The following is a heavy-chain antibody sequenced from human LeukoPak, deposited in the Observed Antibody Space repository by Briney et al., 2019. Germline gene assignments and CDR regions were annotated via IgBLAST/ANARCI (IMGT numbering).Heavy chain of an antibody. D-gene: IGHD3-9*01. J-gene: IGHJ4*02. CDR2: IYSGGST. CDR3: ARVRRYFDSVDY. CDR1: GFTVSSNY. V-gene: IGHV3-66*02. Sequence: GGSLRLSCAASGFTVSSNYMSWVRQAPGKGLEWVSVIYSGGSTYYADSVKGRFTISRDNSKSTLYLQMNSLRAEDTAVYYCARVRRYFDSVDYWGQGTLVTVSS.